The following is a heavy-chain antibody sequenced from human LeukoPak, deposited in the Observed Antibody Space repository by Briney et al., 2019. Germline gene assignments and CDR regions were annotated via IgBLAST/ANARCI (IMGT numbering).Heavy chain of an antibody. Sequence: PGGSLRLSCAASGFTFHNYAMAWVRQAPGKGLEWVSGISGSGYSTYYADSVKGRFTISRDVSKNTLYMQMNSLRVEDTAVYYCVKVSGRGPRGPSDFWGQGTLVTVSS. D-gene: IGHD1-26*01. CDR2: ISGSGYST. CDR1: GFTFHNYA. V-gene: IGHV3-23*01. CDR3: VKVSGRGPRGPSDF. J-gene: IGHJ4*02.